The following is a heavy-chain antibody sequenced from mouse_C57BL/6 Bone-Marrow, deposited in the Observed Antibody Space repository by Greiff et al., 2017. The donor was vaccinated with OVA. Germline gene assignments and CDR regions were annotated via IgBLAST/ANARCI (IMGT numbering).Heavy chain of an antibody. CDR2: IDPSDSYT. CDR1: GYTFTSYW. J-gene: IGHJ3*01. CDR3: ARDYYDYDWFAY. Sequence: QVQLQQPGAELVKPGASVKLSCKASGYTFTSYWMQWVNQRPGQGLEWIGEIDPSDSYTNYNQKFKGKATLTVDTSSSTAYMQLSSLTSEDSAVYYCARDYYDYDWFAYWGQGTLVTVSA. V-gene: IGHV1-50*01. D-gene: IGHD2-4*01.